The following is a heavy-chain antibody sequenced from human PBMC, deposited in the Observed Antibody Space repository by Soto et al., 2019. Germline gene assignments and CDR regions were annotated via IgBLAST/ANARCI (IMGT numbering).Heavy chain of an antibody. Sequence: SETLSLTCTLSGGAINYHYWSFIRQPPGKGLEWIGYIYYNGNTNYNPSLESRVTISVDRSRNQFSLRLTSLTAADTAVYYCARVRTGYFDYWGRGALVTVSS. J-gene: IGHJ4*02. CDR1: GGAINYHY. V-gene: IGHV4-59*11. D-gene: IGHD3-9*01. CDR3: ARVRTGYFDY. CDR2: IYYNGNT.